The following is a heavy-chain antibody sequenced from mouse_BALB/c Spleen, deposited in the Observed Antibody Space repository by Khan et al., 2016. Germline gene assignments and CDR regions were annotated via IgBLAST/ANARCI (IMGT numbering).Heavy chain of an antibody. J-gene: IGHJ1*01. CDR1: GYTFSSYW. D-gene: IGHD2-2*01. CDR3: ARGLRRDWYFDG. CDR2: ILPRTGST. V-gene: IGHV1-9*01. Sequence: QVRLQQSGAELMKPGASVKISCKATGYTFSSYWIEWIKQRPGHGLEWIGEILPRTGSTKSNEKFKDKATFTADTSSNTAYLQLSSLASEDSAVYDCARGLRRDWYFDGWGGGTTVTVSS.